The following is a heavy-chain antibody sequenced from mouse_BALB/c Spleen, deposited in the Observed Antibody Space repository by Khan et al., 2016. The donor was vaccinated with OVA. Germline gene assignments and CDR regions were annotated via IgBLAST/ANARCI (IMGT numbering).Heavy chain of an antibody. CDR1: GYSITSDYA. CDR3: ARKNYYGYAMGY. CDR2: ISYGGST. Sequence: VQLKESGPGLVKPSQSLSLTCTVTGYSITSDYAWDWIRQFPGNKLEWMGYISYGGSTSYNPSLKSRISITRDTSKNQFFLQLNSVNTEDTATYYCARKNYYGYAMGYWGHGTSVTVSS. D-gene: IGHD1-1*01. V-gene: IGHV3-2*02. J-gene: IGHJ4*01.